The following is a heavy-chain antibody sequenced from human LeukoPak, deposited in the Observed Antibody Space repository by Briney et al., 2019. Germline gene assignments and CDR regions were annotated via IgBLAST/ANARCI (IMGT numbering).Heavy chain of an antibody. D-gene: IGHD3-9*01. J-gene: IGHJ6*03. CDR2: IYTSGST. Sequence: SETLSLTCTVSGGSIRSYYWSWIRQPPGKGLEWIGYIYTSGSTNYKPSLKSRVTISVDTSKNQFSLKLSSVTAADTAVYYCARLSKVGDILTGYSTYYMDVWGKGTTVTVSS. CDR3: ARLSKVGDILTGYSTYYMDV. V-gene: IGHV4-4*09. CDR1: GGSIRSYY.